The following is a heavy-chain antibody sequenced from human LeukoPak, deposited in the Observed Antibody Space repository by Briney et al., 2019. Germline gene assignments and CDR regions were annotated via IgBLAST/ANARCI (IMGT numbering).Heavy chain of an antibody. V-gene: IGHV3-7*01. CDR3: AKDSTLGGYDTYIDH. D-gene: IGHD5-12*01. CDR1: GFTFTNYW. J-gene: IGHJ4*01. Sequence: GGSLRLSCAASGFTFTNYWMSWVRQAPGKGLELVANIKQDRSEKYYVDSVKGRFTISRDNAKNSLYLQMNSLRAEDTAVYYCAKDSTLGGYDTYIDHWGQGTQVTVSS. CDR2: IKQDRSEK.